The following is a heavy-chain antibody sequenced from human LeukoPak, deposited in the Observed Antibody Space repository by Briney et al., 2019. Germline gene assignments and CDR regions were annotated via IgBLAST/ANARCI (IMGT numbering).Heavy chain of an antibody. V-gene: IGHV1-2*02. CDR2: INPNSCGT. CDR1: GYTFTRYY. CDR3: ARDQGHGCSSTSCYPLDY. D-gene: IGHD2-2*01. Sequence: GSVKASYKASGYTFTRYYMHSVRQAPGQGLEWMGWINPNSCGTNYAQTHPRRVTNTRDTYTSTAYMELSRLRSDDTAVYYCARDQGHGCSSTSCYPLDYWGQGTLVSVSS. J-gene: IGHJ4*02.